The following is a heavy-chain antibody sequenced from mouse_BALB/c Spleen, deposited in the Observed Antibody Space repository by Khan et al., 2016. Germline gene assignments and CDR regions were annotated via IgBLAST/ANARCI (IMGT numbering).Heavy chain of an antibody. CDR3: ANGRREAWFAY. CDR2: IRYSGYS. CDR1: GYSITSDYA. V-gene: IGHV3-2*02. J-gene: IGHJ3*01. D-gene: IGHD1-2*01. Sequence: EVQLQESGPGLVKPSQSLSLTCTVTGYSITSDYAWNWIRQFPGNKLEWMGNIRYSGYSSYNPSLKSRITITRDTSKNQFFLQLSYVTPDDTAPYDCANGRREAWFAYWGQGTLVTVSS.